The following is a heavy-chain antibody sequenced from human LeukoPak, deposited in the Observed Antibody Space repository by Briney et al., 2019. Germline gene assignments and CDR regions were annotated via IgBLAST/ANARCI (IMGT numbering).Heavy chain of an antibody. CDR3: AKPVSNWNYALAYFDY. J-gene: IGHJ4*02. V-gene: IGHV3-30*18. D-gene: IGHD1-7*01. Sequence: PGGSLRLSCAASGFTFSSYGMHWVRQAPGKGLEWVAVISYDGSNKYYADSVKGRFTISRDNSKNTLYLQMNSLRAEDTAVYYCAKPVSNWNYALAYFDYWGQGTLVTVSS. CDR1: GFTFSSYG. CDR2: ISYDGSNK.